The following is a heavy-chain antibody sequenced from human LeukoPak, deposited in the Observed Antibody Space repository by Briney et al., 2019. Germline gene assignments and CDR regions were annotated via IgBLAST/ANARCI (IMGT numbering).Heavy chain of an antibody. V-gene: IGHV3-11*06. CDR1: GFTFSDYY. Sequence: GGSLRLSCVASGFTFSDYYMSWIRQAPGKGREWVSYINSSSDYTNYADSVRGRFTISRDNAKNSLYLQMNSLRAEDTAVYYCARPPYSSSWDPGWFDPWGQGTLITVSS. J-gene: IGHJ5*02. CDR3: ARPPYSSSWDPGWFDP. CDR2: INSSSDYT. D-gene: IGHD6-13*01.